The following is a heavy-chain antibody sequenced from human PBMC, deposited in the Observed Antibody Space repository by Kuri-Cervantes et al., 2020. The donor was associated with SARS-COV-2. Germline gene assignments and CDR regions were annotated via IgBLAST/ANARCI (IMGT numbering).Heavy chain of an antibody. D-gene: IGHD4-17*01. J-gene: IGHJ3*02. Sequence: SETLSLTCTVSGGSISSSSYYWGWIRQPPGKGLEWIGYIYYSGSTNYNPSLKSRVTISVDTSKNQFSLKLSSVTAADTAVYYCAKHLTIYGDYVLSLTEDAFDIWGQGTMVTVSS. V-gene: IGHV4-61*05. CDR2: IYYSGST. CDR1: GGSISSSSYY. CDR3: AKHLTIYGDYVLSLTEDAFDI.